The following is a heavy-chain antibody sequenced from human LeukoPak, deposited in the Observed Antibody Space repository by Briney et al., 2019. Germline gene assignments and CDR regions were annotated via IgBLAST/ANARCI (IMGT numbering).Heavy chain of an antibody. D-gene: IGHD3-22*01. J-gene: IGHJ2*01. CDR2: INSDGSST. CDR1: GFTFSSYW. CDR3: ATTPGGDTTGYYPWYFDL. Sequence: GGSLRLSCAASGFTFSSYWMHWVRQAPGKGLVWVSRINSDGSSTSYADSVQGRFTISKDNAKSSLYLQMNGLRAEDTAIYYCATTPGGDTTGYYPWYFDLWGRGTLVTVSS. V-gene: IGHV3-74*01.